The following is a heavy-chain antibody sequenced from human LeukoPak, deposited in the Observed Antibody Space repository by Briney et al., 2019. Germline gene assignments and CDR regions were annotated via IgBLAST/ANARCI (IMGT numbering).Heavy chain of an antibody. J-gene: IGHJ4*02. D-gene: IGHD2-8*01. V-gene: IGHV3-23*01. CDR2: ISDTGGST. CDR3: AKDTSIGRYCTNGVCSPFDY. CDR1: GFTFSSYA. Sequence: GGSLRPSCAASGFTFSSYAMTWVRQAPGKGLEWVSAISDTGGSTYDADSVKGRFTISRDNSKNTLYLQMNSLRAEDTAVYYCAKDTSIGRYCTNGVCSPFDYWGQGTLVTVSS.